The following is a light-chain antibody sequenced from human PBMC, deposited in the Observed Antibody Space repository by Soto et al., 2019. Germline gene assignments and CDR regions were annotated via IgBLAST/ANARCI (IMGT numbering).Light chain of an antibody. CDR3: SSYTSSSNVV. CDR2: DVS. CDR1: SSYVGGYNY. Sequence: QSALTQPASVSGSPGQSITISCTGTSSYVGGYNYVSWYQQHPGKAPKLMIYDVSNRPSGVSNRFSGSKSGNTASLTISGLQAEDEADYYSSSYTSSSNVVFCGGTKLTVL. V-gene: IGLV2-14*01. J-gene: IGLJ2*01.